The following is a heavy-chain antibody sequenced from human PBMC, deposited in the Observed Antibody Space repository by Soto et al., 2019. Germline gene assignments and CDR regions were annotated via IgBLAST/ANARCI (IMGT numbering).Heavy chain of an antibody. CDR1: GFTFSSYA. D-gene: IGHD1-26*01. CDR2: ISGSGGST. CDR3: AKDQWELPFQADAY. J-gene: IGHJ4*02. V-gene: IGHV3-23*01. Sequence: EVQLLESGGGLVQPGGSLRLSCAASGFTFSSYAMSWVRQAPGKGLEWVSAISGSGGSTYYADSVKGRFTISRDNSKNTLYLQMNSLRGEDTAVYYCAKDQWELPFQADAYWGQGTLVTVSS.